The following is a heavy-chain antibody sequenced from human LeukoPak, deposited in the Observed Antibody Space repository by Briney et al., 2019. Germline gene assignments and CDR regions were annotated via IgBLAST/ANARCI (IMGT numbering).Heavy chain of an antibody. CDR3: AREYVGDSRFDY. J-gene: IGHJ4*02. CDR2: IYSGGST. CDR1: GFTVSSNY. V-gene: IGHV3-66*01. Sequence: GGSLRLSCAASGFTVSSNYMSWVRQAPGKGLEWVSVIYSGGSTYYADSVKGRFTISRANSKNTLYLQMNSLRAEDTAVYYCAREYVGDSRFDYWGQGTLVTVSS. D-gene: IGHD3-22*01.